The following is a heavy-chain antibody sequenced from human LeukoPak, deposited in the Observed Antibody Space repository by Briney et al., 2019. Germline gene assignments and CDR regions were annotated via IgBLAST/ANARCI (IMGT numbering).Heavy chain of an antibody. CDR2: IYTSGST. V-gene: IGHV4-61*02. D-gene: IGHD3-22*01. CDR3: ARVVYDSTSGGFDY. Sequence: RASETLSLTCAVSGGSISSGSYYWSWIRQPAGKGLEWIGRIYTSGSTNYNPSLKSRVTISVDTSKNQFSLKLSSVTAADTAVYYCARVVYDSTSGGFDYWGQGTLVTVSS. J-gene: IGHJ4*02. CDR1: GGSISSGSYY.